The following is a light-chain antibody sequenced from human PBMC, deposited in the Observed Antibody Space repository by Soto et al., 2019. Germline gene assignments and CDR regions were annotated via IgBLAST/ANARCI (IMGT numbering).Light chain of an antibody. CDR3: TSYTASSPFYV. V-gene: IGLV2-14*03. J-gene: IGLJ1*01. CDR2: DVY. CDR1: RTDGDGHDY. Sequence: QSVLTQPASVSGSPGQSIAISCIGVRTDGDGHDYVSWYQQHPGQAPQLIIYDVYSRPSGVSDRFSGSKSGNTASLVISGLQAEDEADYFCTSYTASSPFYVFGAGTKVTVL.